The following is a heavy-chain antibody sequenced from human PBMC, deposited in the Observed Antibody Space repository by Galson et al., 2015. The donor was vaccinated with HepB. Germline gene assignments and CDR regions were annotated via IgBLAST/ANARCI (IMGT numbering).Heavy chain of an antibody. Sequence: SLRLSCAASGFTFSSYGMHWVRQAPGKGLEWVAVIWYDGSNKYYADSVKGRFTISRDNSKNTLYLQMNSLRAEDTAVYYCARDSSTSDPGLIDYWGQGTLVTVSS. CDR1: GFTFSSYG. CDR3: ARDSSTSDPGLIDY. J-gene: IGHJ4*02. D-gene: IGHD2-2*01. V-gene: IGHV3-33*01. CDR2: IWYDGSNK.